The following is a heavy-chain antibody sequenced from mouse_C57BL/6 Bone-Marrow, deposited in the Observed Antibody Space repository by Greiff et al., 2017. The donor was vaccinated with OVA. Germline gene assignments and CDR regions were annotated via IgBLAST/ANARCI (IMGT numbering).Heavy chain of an antibody. CDR2: ISYDGSN. CDR3: ARGPHSSGYVWFAY. D-gene: IGHD3-2*02. CDR1: GYSITSGYY. J-gene: IGHJ3*01. Sequence: EVQRVESGPGLVKPSQSLSLTCSVTGYSITSGYYWNWIRQFPGNKLEWMGYISYDGSNNYNPSLKNRISITRDTSKNQFFLKCNSVTTEDTATYYCARGPHSSGYVWFAYWGQGTLVTVSA. V-gene: IGHV3-6*01.